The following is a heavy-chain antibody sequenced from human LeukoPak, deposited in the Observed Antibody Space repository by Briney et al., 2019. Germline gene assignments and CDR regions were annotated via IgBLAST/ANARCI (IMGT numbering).Heavy chain of an antibody. CDR1: GGSISSSSYY. CDR3: ARDGPRITMVRGVNLSRYGPWWFDP. J-gene: IGHJ5*02. D-gene: IGHD3-10*01. CDR2: IYTSGST. V-gene: IGHV4-61*02. Sequence: PSETLSLTCTVSGGSISSSSYYWSWIRQPAGKGLEWIGRIYTSGSTNYNPSLKSRVTISVDTSKNQFSLKLSSVTAADTAVYYCARDGPRITMVRGVNLSRYGPWWFDPWGQGTLVTVSS.